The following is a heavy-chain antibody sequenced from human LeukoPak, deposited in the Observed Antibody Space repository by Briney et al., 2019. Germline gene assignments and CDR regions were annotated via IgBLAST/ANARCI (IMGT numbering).Heavy chain of an antibody. J-gene: IGHJ4*02. CDR3: ARVPLDSGYTYFDY. CDR1: GASVSNYY. CDR2: FSYSGST. D-gene: IGHD5-12*01. V-gene: IGHV4-59*02. Sequence: SETLSLTCTVSGASVSNYYWSWIRQPPGKGLEWIGYFSYSGSTNYNPSLKSRVTISVDTSKNQFSLKLSSVTAADTAVYYCARVPLDSGYTYFDYWGQGTLVSVAS.